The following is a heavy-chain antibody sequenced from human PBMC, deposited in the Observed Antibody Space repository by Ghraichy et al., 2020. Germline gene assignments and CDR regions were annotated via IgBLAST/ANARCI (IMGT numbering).Heavy chain of an antibody. Sequence: GGSLRLSCAASGFTFSSYSMNWVRQAPGKGLEWVSSISSSSSYIYYADSVKGRFTISRDNAKNSLYLQMNSLRAADTAVYYCARAGEQFFDYWGQGTLVTVSS. CDR2: ISSSSSYI. V-gene: IGHV3-21*01. J-gene: IGHJ4*02. CDR3: ARAGEQFFDY. D-gene: IGHD1/OR15-1a*01. CDR1: GFTFSSYS.